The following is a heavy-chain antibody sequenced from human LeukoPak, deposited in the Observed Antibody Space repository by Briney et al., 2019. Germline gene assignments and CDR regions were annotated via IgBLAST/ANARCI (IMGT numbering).Heavy chain of an antibody. J-gene: IGHJ4*02. Sequence: SQTLSLTCTVSGGSISSASYYWSWIRQPPGKGLEWIGYIYYSGSTSYNPSLKSRVTISVDTSKNQFSLKLSSVTAADTAVYYCARALGDILTGYSEWGQGTLVTVSS. V-gene: IGHV4-61*01. CDR3: ARALGDILTGYSE. CDR2: IYYSGST. D-gene: IGHD3-9*01. CDR1: GGSISSASYY.